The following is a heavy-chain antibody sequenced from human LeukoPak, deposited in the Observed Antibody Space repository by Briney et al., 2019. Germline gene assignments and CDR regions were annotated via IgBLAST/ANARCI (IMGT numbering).Heavy chain of an antibody. V-gene: IGHV1-2*02. Sequence: ASVNVSCKASVYTLTGHYMHWVRQAPGQDLEWMGWINPDSCSTNLSPKFQGRVTMTRDTSISTAYMELRRLTSDDTAVYYCARDRYLTYNDILSGYYSSWFDPWGQGTPVTVSS. J-gene: IGHJ5*02. CDR2: INPDSCST. D-gene: IGHD3-9*01. CDR1: VYTLTGHY. CDR3: ARDRYLTYNDILSGYYSSWFDP.